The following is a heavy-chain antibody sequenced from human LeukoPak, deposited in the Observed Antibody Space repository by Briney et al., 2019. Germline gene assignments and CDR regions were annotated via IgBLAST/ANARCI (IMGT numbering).Heavy chain of an antibody. V-gene: IGHV1-2*02. Sequence: GASVKVSCKASGYTFTGYYMHWVRQALGQGLEWMGWINPNSGGTNYAQKFQGRVTMTRDTSISTAYMELSRLRSDDTAVYYCARADPIVAQSNFDYWGQGTLVTVSS. CDR2: INPNSGGT. CDR3: ARADPIVAQSNFDY. CDR1: GYTFTGYY. D-gene: IGHD5-12*01. J-gene: IGHJ4*02.